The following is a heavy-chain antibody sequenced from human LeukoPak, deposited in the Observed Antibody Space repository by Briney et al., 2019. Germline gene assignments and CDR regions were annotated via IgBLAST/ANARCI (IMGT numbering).Heavy chain of an antibody. CDR2: INSDGSST. J-gene: IGHJ5*02. CDR1: GXTFSSYW. D-gene: IGHD3-22*01. CDR3: ARDRGGYYDSSGYYLS. Sequence: GGSLRLSCAASGXTFSSYWMHWVRQAPGKGLVWVSRINSDGSSTSYADSVKGRFTISRDNAKNALYLQMNSLRAEDTAVYYCARDRGGYYDSSGYYLSWGQGTLVTVSS. V-gene: IGHV3-74*01.